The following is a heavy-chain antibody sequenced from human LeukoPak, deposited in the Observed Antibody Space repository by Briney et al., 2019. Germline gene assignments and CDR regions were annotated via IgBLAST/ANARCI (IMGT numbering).Heavy chain of an antibody. J-gene: IGHJ4*02. CDR1: GFTFSNYW. Sequence: GGSLRLSRTASGFTFSNYWMRWVRQAPGKGVEGVANIKPDGREEYYVDSGKDRFTISRDNATTSLYLQMNSLRAEDTAVYYCARAGVTWGYYYWGQGTLVTVSS. CDR3: ARAGVTWGYYY. CDR2: IKPDGREE. D-gene: IGHD2-8*01. V-gene: IGHV3-7*01.